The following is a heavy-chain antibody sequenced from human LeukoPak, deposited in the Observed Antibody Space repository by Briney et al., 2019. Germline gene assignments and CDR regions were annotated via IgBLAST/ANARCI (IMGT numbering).Heavy chain of an antibody. CDR3: ALGIVAATTLFDY. D-gene: IGHD5-12*01. V-gene: IGHV1-24*01. CDR2: FDPEDGES. J-gene: IGHJ4*02. CDR1: GYTLSDLA. Sequence: ASVKVSCKVSGYTLSDLAMHWVRQAPGKGLELLGGFDPEDGESIYPQKFQGRVTMTEDTSTDTAYMELRRLTSEDTAIYYCALGIVAATTLFDYWGQGTLVTVSS.